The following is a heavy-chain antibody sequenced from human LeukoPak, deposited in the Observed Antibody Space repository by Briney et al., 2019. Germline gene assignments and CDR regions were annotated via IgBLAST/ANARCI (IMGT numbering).Heavy chain of an antibody. CDR2: ISAYNGYT. V-gene: IGHV1-18*01. D-gene: IGHD6-13*01. CDR3: ARGSSAFYYLDY. Sequence: ASVKVSCKASGYSFTNYGISWVRQAPGQGLEWMGWISAYNGYTHFAQKFQGRVTMTTDTSTSTAYMELRSLRSDDTAVYYCARGSSAFYYLDYWGQGTLVTVSS. CDR1: GYSFTNYG. J-gene: IGHJ4*02.